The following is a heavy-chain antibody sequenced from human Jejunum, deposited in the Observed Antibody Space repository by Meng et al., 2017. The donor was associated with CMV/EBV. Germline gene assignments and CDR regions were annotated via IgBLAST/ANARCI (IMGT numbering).Heavy chain of an antibody. CDR2: INWNSGSI. Sequence: FTFDEYAMYWVRPAPGKGLEWVSYINWNSGSIGYADSVRGRFTISRDNARNSLYLQMNSLRAEDTALYYCVKDNGPSDYYYGMDVWGQGTTVTVSS. CDR3: VKDNGPSDYYYGMDV. J-gene: IGHJ6*02. CDR1: FTFDEYA. V-gene: IGHV3-9*01.